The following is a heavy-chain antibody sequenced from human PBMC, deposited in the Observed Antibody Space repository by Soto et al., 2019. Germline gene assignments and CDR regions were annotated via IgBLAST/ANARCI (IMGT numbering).Heavy chain of an antibody. Sequence: GGSLRLSCAASGFTFSRYYMIWVRQAPGKGLEWVANINHDGSEKFYVGYAKGRFTISRDNAKNSVSLQMDDLRAEDTAVYYCAREGEPYNSGCRKCGAYDYWGHGTLVTVSS. CDR2: INHDGSEK. CDR1: GFTFSRYY. J-gene: IGHJ4*01. CDR3: AREGEPYNSGCRKCGAYDY. D-gene: IGHD6-19*01. V-gene: IGHV3-7*01.